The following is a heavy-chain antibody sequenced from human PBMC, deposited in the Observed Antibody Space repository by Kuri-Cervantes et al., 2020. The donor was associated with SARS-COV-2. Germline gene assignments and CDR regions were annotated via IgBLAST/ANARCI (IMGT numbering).Heavy chain of an antibody. J-gene: IGHJ4*02. CDR2: ISYSGST. CDR1: GASISSSDSY. V-gene: IGHV4-39*07. Sequence: SETLSLTCTVSGASISSSDSYWGWIRQPPGRGLEWVATISYSGSTYYNPSLKSRVAISVDTSKNQFSLKLSSVTAADTAVYYCARIAVAAPGVPDYWGQGTLVTVSS. D-gene: IGHD6-19*01. CDR3: ARIAVAAPGVPDY.